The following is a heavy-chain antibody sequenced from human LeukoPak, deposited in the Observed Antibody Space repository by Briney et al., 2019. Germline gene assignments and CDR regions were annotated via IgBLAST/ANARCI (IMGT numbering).Heavy chain of an antibody. Sequence: GGSLRLSCAASGFTFSTYAMTWVRQAPGKGLEWVSLISGTGGSTYYADSVKGRFTISRDNSKNTLYLQMNSLRVEDTAVYYCARDATTELGTVYMDVWGKGTTVTISS. V-gene: IGHV3-23*01. J-gene: IGHJ6*03. CDR3: ARDATTELGTVYMDV. CDR1: GFTFSTYA. D-gene: IGHD4-17*01. CDR2: ISGTGGST.